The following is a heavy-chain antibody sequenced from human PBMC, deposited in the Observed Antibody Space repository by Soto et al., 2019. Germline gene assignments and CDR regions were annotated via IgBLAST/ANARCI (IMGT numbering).Heavy chain of an antibody. D-gene: IGHD2-15*01. Sequence: ASVKVSCKASGYTFTSYAMHWVRQAPGQRLEWMGWINAGNGDTKYSQKFQGRVTITGDTSASTAYMELSSLRSEDTAVYYCARDRGGSGDFDYWGQGTLVTVPS. CDR2: INAGNGDT. J-gene: IGHJ4*02. CDR3: ARDRGGSGDFDY. V-gene: IGHV1-3*01. CDR1: GYTFTSYA.